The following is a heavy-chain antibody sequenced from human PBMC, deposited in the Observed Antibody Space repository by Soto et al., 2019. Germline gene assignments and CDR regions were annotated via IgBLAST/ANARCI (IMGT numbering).Heavy chain of an antibody. CDR3: ASHKNIAAAGTDNWFDP. J-gene: IGHJ5*02. V-gene: IGHV4-39*01. CDR1: GGSISSSSYY. Sequence: SETLSLTCTVSGGSISSSSYYWGWIRQPPGKGLEWIGSIYYSGSTYYNPSLKSRVTISVDTSKNQFSLKLSSVTAADTAVYYCASHKNIAAAGTDNWFDPWGQGTLVTVPQ. CDR2: IYYSGST. D-gene: IGHD6-13*01.